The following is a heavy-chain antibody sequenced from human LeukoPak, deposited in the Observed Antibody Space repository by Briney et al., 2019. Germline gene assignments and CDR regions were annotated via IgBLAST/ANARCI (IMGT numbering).Heavy chain of an antibody. CDR3: AKGGSSGRTYYYYYYMDV. V-gene: IGHV3-23*01. CDR1: GFTFSSYG. D-gene: IGHD6-19*01. J-gene: IGHJ6*03. Sequence: GGSLRLSCAASGFTFSSYGMSWVCQAPGEGLEWVSSISGSGGSTYYADSVKGRFTISRDSSKNTVYLQMNGLRAEDTAVYYCAKGGSSGRTYYYYYYMDVWGKGTTVTVSS. CDR2: ISGSGGST.